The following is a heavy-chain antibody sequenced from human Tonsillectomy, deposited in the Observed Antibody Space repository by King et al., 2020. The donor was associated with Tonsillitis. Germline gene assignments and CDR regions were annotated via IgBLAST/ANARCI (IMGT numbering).Heavy chain of an antibody. Sequence: VQLVQSGGGVVQPGRSLRLSCAASGFTFSSYGMHWVRQAPGKGLEWVAVISYDGSNKYYADSVKGRFTISRDNSKNTLYLQMNSLRAEDTAVYYCAKDISVVPAGYYYYYYGMDVWGQGTTVTVSS. CDR1: GFTFSSYG. CDR2: ISYDGSNK. CDR3: AKDISVVPAGYYYYYYGMDV. J-gene: IGHJ6*02. V-gene: IGHV3-30*18. D-gene: IGHD2-2*01.